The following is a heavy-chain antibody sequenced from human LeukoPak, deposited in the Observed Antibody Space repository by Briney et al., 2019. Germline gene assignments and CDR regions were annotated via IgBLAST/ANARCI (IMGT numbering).Heavy chain of an antibody. V-gene: IGHV1-8*01. CDR1: GYTFTSFD. J-gene: IGHJ4*02. Sequence: ASVKVSCKASGYTFTSFDINWVRQATGQGPEWMGWMNPNSGNTGYAQRFQGRVTITKDASISTAYMELSSLRSEDSAVYYCATSPPYCSNTDCSDRLAFDFWGQGTLVTVSS. D-gene: IGHD2-2*01. CDR3: ATSPPYCSNTDCSDRLAFDF. CDR2: MNPNSGNT.